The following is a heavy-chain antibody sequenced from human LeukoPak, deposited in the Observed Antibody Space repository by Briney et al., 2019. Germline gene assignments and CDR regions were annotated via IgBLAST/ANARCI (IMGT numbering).Heavy chain of an antibody. V-gene: IGHV4-38-2*02. CDR2: IYYSGST. D-gene: IGHD1-14*01. CDR3: ARWSRLTPGVFDY. CDR1: GYSISSGYY. J-gene: IGHJ4*02. Sequence: SETLSLTCTVSGYSISSGYYWGWIRQPPGKGLEWIGSIYYSGSTYYNPSLKSRVTISVDTSKNQFSLKLSSVTAADTAVYYCARWSRLTPGVFDYWGQGTLVTVSS.